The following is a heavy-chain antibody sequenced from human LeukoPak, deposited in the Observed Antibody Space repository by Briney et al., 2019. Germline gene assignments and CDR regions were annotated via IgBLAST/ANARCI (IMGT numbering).Heavy chain of an antibody. Sequence: GGSLRISCAASGFTFSSYAMSWVRQAPGKGLEWVSAISGSGGSTYYADSVKGRFTISRDNSKNTLYLQMNSLRAEDTAVYYCATPPLDSSGYYYAPFDYWGQGTLVTVSS. CDR1: GFTFSSYA. D-gene: IGHD3-22*01. V-gene: IGHV3-23*01. CDR3: ATPPLDSSGYYYAPFDY. J-gene: IGHJ4*02. CDR2: ISGSGGST.